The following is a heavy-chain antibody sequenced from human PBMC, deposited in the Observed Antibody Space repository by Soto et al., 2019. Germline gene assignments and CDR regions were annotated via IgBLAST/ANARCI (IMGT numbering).Heavy chain of an antibody. V-gene: IGHV3-48*03. CDR1: GFTFSTYE. CDR3: ARNKTTGTSPFDY. Sequence: GGSLRLSCAASGFTFSTYEMNWVRQAPGKGLEWVSYVGSSGSPMFYADSVKGRFTISRDNAKNSLYLQMNSLTADDTAVYYCARNKTTGTSPFDYWGQGTLVTVSS. J-gene: IGHJ4*02. CDR2: VGSSGSPM. D-gene: IGHD4-4*01.